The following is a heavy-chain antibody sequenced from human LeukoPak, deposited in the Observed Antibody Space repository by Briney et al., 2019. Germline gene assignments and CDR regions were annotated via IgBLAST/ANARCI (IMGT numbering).Heavy chain of an antibody. CDR1: GFTFSSYW. V-gene: IGHV3-74*01. J-gene: IGHJ4*02. CDR2: INSDGSST. CDR3: ARGQNTVVAATL. Sequence: GGSLRLSCAASGFTFSSYWMHWVRQAPGKGLVWVSRINSDGSSTSYADFVKGRFTISRDNAKNTLYLQMNSLRAEDTAVYYCARGQNTVVAATLGGQGTLVTVSS. D-gene: IGHD2-15*01.